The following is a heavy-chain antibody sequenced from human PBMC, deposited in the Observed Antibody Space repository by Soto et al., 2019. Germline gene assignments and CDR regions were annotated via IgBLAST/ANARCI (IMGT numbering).Heavy chain of an antibody. Sequence: ASVKVSCKASGYTFTSYGISWVRQAPGQGLEWMGWISAYNGNTNYAQKFQGRVTMTRNTSITTAYMELSSLRSEDTAVYYCARARFCSSGSCYYDPWGQGTLVTVSS. CDR2: ISAYNGNT. V-gene: IGHV1-18*04. J-gene: IGHJ5*02. CDR1: GYTFTSYG. D-gene: IGHD2-2*01. CDR3: ARARFCSSGSCYYDP.